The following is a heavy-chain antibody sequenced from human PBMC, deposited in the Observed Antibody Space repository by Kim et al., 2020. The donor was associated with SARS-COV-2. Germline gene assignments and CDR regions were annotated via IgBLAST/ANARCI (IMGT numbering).Heavy chain of an antibody. CDR2: INASGDT. V-gene: IGHV4-34*01. CDR1: VGSFSGHF. CDR3: ARQDYGSGRHGPLHF. D-gene: IGHD3-10*01. J-gene: IGHJ1*01. Sequence: SETLSLTCAVYVGSFSGHFWTWVRQVPGKGLEWIGAINASGDTKYNPSLQSRVTMSVDTSKNQFSLKVTSIIAADAAVYYCARQDYGSGRHGPLHFWGQG.